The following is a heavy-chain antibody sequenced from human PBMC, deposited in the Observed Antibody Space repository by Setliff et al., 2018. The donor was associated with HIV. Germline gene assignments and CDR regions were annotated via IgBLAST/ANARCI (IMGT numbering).Heavy chain of an antibody. J-gene: IGHJ4*02. V-gene: IGHV1-3*01. CDR2: INADNGNT. CDR3: ARGYTMWPVNYYFDY. D-gene: IGHD6-19*01. CDR1: GYTFTSYA. Sequence: ASVKVSCKASGYTFTSYAMHWVRQAPGQSLEWMGWINADNGNTKYSQKFQGRVTLTRDTSTTTAYMELVGLKSDDTAVYYCARGYTMWPVNYYFDYWGQGTRVTVS.